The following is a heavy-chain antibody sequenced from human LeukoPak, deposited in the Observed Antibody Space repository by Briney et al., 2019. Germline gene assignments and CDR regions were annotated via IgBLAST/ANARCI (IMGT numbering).Heavy chain of an antibody. D-gene: IGHD3-10*01. Sequence: GASVNVSCKASGGTLSSYAISGVRQAPGQGVEWMGRIIPILGRANYAQKFQGRVTITADKSTSTTYMELSRLRSDDTDVYYCARDRAVMVRGVTIDYWGEGTLVTVSS. CDR2: IIPILGRA. J-gene: IGHJ4*02. CDR3: ARDRAVMVRGVTIDY. CDR1: GGTLSSYA. V-gene: IGHV1-69*04.